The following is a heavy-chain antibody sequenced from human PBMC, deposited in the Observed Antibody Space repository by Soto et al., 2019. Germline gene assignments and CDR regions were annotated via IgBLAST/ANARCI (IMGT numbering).Heavy chain of an antibody. D-gene: IGHD6-13*01. CDR3: AKASTKQQPMESDY. CDR1: GFTFSSYA. CDR2: ISVSGDRT. Sequence: GGSLRLSCAASGFTFSSYAMCWVRQAPGKGLEWVSSISVSGDRTFYADSVKGRFTISRDNSRNTLHLQMNSLRAEDTAVYYCAKASTKQQPMESDYWGQGTLVTVSS. V-gene: IGHV3-23*01. J-gene: IGHJ4*02.